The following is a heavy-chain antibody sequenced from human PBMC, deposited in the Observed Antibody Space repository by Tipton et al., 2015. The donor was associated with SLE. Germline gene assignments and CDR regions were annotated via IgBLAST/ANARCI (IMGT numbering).Heavy chain of an antibody. V-gene: IGHV3-30*02. D-gene: IGHD2-2*01. CDR1: GFTFSSYG. CDR3: AKDGATYCISNSCFFDY. CDR2: IRYDGSNK. J-gene: IGHJ4*02. Sequence: GSLRLSCAASGFTFSSYGVHWVRQAPGKGLEWVAFIRYDGSNKYYADSVKGRFTISRDNSKNTLYLQMNSLRAEDTAVYYCAKDGATYCISNSCFFDYWGQGTLVTVSS.